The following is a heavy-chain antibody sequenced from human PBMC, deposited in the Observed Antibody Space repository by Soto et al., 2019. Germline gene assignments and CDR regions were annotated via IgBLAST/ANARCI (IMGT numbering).Heavy chain of an antibody. J-gene: IGHJ5*02. D-gene: IGHD1-1*01. CDR2: IYYSGST. Sequence: QVQLQESGPGLVKPSQTLSLTCTVSGGSISSGGYYWSWIRQHPGKGLEWIAYIYYSGSTYYNPSLKIRVTMSVDTPKKQFSLKLSSVTAADTAVYYCAGTTRSHRSHFWFDPWGQGTLVTVSS. V-gene: IGHV4-31*03. CDR1: GGSISSGGYY. CDR3: AGTTRSHRSHFWFDP.